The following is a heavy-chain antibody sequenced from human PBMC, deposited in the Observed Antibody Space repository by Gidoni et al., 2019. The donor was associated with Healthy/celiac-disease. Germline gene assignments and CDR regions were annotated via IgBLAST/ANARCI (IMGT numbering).Heavy chain of an antibody. CDR1: GFTFSSYG. CDR2: IWYDGSNK. J-gene: IGHJ4*02. D-gene: IGHD3-22*01. V-gene: IGHV3-33*01. Sequence: QVQLVESGGGVVQPGRSLRLSCAASGFTFSSYGMHWVRQAPGKGLEWVAVIWYDGSNKYYADSVKGRFTISRDNSKNTLYLQMNSLRAEDTAVYYCARGLYYDSSGYSIDYWGQGTLVTVSS. CDR3: ARGLYYDSSGYSIDY.